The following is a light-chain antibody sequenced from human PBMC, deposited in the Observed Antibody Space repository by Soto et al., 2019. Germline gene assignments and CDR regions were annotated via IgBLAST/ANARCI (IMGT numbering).Light chain of an antibody. CDR2: EVS. J-gene: IGLJ2*01. CDR3: SSYTRSTTVV. Sequence: QSVLTQPASVSGSPGQSITISCTGTSSDVGGYNYVSWHQQHPGKAPKLMIYEVSNRPSGVSNRFSGSKSGNTASLTISGLQAEDEADYYCSSYTRSTTVVFGGGTKLTVL. CDR1: SSDVGGYNY. V-gene: IGLV2-14*01.